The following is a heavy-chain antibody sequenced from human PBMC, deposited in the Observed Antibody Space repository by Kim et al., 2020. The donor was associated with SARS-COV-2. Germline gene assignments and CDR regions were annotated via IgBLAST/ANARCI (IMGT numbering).Heavy chain of an antibody. V-gene: IGHV4-30-2*04. J-gene: IGHJ4*02. CDR3: ARPPGLGSTSFDY. D-gene: IGHD3-16*01. Sequence: YNPSLKSRVTISVDTSKNQFSLKLSSVTAADTAVYYCARPPGLGSTSFDYWGQGALVSVSS.